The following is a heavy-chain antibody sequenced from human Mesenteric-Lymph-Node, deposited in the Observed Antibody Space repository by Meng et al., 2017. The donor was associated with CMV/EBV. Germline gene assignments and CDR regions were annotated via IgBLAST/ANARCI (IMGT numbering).Heavy chain of an antibody. CDR1: GFTFSIYW. CDR3: ARDREGGYDYDY. CDR2: IQQDGSEK. J-gene: IGHJ4*02. V-gene: IGHV3-7*01. D-gene: IGHD5-12*01. Sequence: GGSLRLSCAASGFTFSIYWMSWVRQAPGKGLEWVANIQQDGSEKYYVDSVKGRFTISRDNAKNSLYLQMNSLRAEDTALYYCARDREGGYDYDYWGQGTLVTVSS.